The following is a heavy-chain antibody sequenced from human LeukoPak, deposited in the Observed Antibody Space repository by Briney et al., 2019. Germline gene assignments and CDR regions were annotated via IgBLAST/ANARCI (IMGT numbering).Heavy chain of an antibody. J-gene: IGHJ4*02. CDR2: IIPIFGTA. V-gene: IGHV1-69*05. CDR1: GGTFSSYA. CDR3: ARGGSSGFDY. D-gene: IGHD3-22*01. Sequence: SVKVSCKASGGTFSSYAISWVRQAPGQGLEWMGRIIPIFGTANYAQTFQGRVTITTHESTSTAYMELSSLRSEDTAVYYCARGGSSGFDYWGQGTLVTVSS.